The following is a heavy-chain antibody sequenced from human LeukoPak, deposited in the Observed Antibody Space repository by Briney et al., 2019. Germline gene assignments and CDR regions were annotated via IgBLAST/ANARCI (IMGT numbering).Heavy chain of an antibody. CDR2: MNPNSGNT. CDR3: ARSDFWSGYYHGYNWFDP. V-gene: IGHV1-8*01. CDR1: GYTFTSYD. Sequence: ASVKVSCKASGYTFTSYDINWVRQATGQGLEWMGWMNPNSGNTGYAQKFQGRVTMTRNTSISTAYMELSSLRSEDTAVYYCARSDFWSGYYHGYNWFDPWGQGTLVTVSS. J-gene: IGHJ5*02. D-gene: IGHD3-3*01.